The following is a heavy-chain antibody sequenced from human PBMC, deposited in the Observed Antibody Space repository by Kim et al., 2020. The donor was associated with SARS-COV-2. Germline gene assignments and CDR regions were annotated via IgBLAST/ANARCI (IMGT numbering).Heavy chain of an antibody. D-gene: IGHD6-6*01. V-gene: IGHV4-34*01. CDR3: ARAFRWQQLVRFDP. CDR2: INHSGST. Sequence: SETLSLTCAVYGGSFSGYYWSWIRQPPGKGLEWIGEINHSGSTNYNPSLKSRVTISVDTSKNQFSLKLSSVTAADTAVYYCARAFRWQQLVRFDPWGQGTLVTVSS. J-gene: IGHJ5*02. CDR1: GGSFSGYY.